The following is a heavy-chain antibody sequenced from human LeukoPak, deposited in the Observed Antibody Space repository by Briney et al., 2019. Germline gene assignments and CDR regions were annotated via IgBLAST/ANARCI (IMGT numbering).Heavy chain of an antibody. Sequence: SETLSLTCAVHSGSFSGYYWSWIRQPPGKGLEWIGEINHSGSTNYNPSLKSRVTISVDTSKNQFSLKLSSVTAADTAVYYCARGPYYYDSSGYYYSDYYFDYWGQGTLVTVSP. CDR1: SGSFSGYY. D-gene: IGHD3-22*01. CDR2: INHSGST. CDR3: ARGPYYYDSSGYYYSDYYFDY. V-gene: IGHV4-34*01. J-gene: IGHJ4*02.